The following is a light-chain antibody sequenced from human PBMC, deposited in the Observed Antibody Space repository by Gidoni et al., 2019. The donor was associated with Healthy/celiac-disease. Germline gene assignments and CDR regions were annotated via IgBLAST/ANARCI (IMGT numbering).Light chain of an antibody. J-gene: IGLJ3*02. CDR3: QSADSSGTRWV. CDR1: ALPKQY. V-gene: IGLV3-25*02. CDR2: KDS. Sequence: SYELPQTPSVSVSTGQTARITCSGDALPKQYAYWYQQKPGHAPVLVIYKDSERPSGIPDRFSGSSSGTTVTLTISGVQAEDEADYYCQSADSSGTRWVFGGGTKLTVL.